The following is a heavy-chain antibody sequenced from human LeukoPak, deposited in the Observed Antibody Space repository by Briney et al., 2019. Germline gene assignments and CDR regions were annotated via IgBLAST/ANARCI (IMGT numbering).Heavy chain of an antibody. J-gene: IGHJ6*02. CDR3: ERFFGSGDYSYYYGMDV. D-gene: IGHD3-3*01. V-gene: IGHV4-59*01. CDR2: IYYSGST. CDR1: GGSISIYY. Sequence: SETLSLTCTVSGGSISIYYWSWIRQPPGKGLEWIGYIYYSGSTNYNPSPKSRGTISVDTSKNQFSLKLRSVTAADTAVYYCERFFGSGDYSYYYGMDVWGQGTTVTVSS.